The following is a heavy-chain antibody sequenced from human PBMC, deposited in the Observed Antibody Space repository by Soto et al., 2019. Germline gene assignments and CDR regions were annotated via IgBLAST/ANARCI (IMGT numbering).Heavy chain of an antibody. J-gene: IGHJ4*02. V-gene: IGHV6-1*01. Sequence: SQTISLTGPISGDSVSGNSAAWNWIRQSPSRGLEWLGRTYYRSKWYNDYAVSVKSRITVTPDTSKKPFSLHLNSVTPEDTAVHYCARECPYYESSDSYIDYRGQAALVTVSS. CDR2: TYYRSKWYN. CDR1: GDSVSGNSAA. CDR3: ARECPYYESSDSYIDY. D-gene: IGHD3-16*01.